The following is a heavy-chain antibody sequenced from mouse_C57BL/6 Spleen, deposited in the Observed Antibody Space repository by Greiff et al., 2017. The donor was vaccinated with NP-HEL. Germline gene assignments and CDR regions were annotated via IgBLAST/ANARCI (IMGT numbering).Heavy chain of an antibody. D-gene: IGHD3-1*01. V-gene: IGHV1-80*01. Sequence: VQLQESGAELVKPGASVKISCKASGYAFSSYWMNWVKQRPGKGLEWIGQIYPGDGDTNYNGKFKGKATLTADKSSSTAYIQLSSLTSEDSAVYFCARSGAHWYFDVWGTGTTVTVSS. CDR1: GYAFSSYW. J-gene: IGHJ1*03. CDR2: IYPGDGDT. CDR3: ARSGAHWYFDV.